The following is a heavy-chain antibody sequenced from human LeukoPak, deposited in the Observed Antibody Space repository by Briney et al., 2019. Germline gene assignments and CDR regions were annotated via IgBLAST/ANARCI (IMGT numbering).Heavy chain of an antibody. Sequence: PSETLSLTCTVSGGSISSYYWSWIRQPPGKGLEWIGYIYYSGSTNYNPSLKSRVTISVDTSKNQFSLKLSSVTAADTAVYYCARDSGRIAAAGYDAFDIWGQGTMVTVSS. D-gene: IGHD6-13*01. V-gene: IGHV4-59*01. CDR1: GGSISSYY. CDR3: ARDSGRIAAAGYDAFDI. J-gene: IGHJ3*02. CDR2: IYYSGST.